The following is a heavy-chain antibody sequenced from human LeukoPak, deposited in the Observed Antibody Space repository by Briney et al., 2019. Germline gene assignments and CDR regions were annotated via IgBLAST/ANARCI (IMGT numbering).Heavy chain of an antibody. CDR1: GYTFTSYG. J-gene: IGHJ4*02. D-gene: IGHD5-18*01. V-gene: IGHV1-18*01. Sequence: ASVKVSCKASGYTFTSYGISWVRQAPGQGLEWMGWISAYNGNTNYAQKLQGRVTMTTDTSTSTAYMELRSLRSDDTAVYYCARDRRWTWIQLWLPDYWGQGTLVTVSS. CDR3: ARDRRWTWIQLWLPDY. CDR2: ISAYNGNT.